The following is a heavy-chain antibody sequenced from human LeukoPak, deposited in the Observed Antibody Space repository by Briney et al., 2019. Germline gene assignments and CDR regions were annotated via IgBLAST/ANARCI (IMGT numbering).Heavy chain of an antibody. J-gene: IGHJ3*02. Sequence: ASVKVSCKASGYTFTSYGISWVRQAPGQGLEWMGWINPNSGGTNYGQKFQGRVTMTRDTSSSTAYMELSRLRSDDTAVYYCARAKYYYDSSGYYHDAFDIWGQGTMVTVSS. CDR1: GYTFTSYG. CDR2: INPNSGGT. V-gene: IGHV1-2*02. CDR3: ARAKYYYDSSGYYHDAFDI. D-gene: IGHD3-22*01.